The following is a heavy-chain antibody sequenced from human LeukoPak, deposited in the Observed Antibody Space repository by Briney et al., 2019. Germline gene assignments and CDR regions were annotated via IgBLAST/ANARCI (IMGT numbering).Heavy chain of an antibody. CDR3: ARRPIQLWSSDAFDI. Sequence: GESLKISCKGSGYSFTSYWIGWVRQMPGKGLEWMGIIYSGDSDTRYSPSFQGQVTISADKSISTAYLQWSSLKASDTAMYYCARRPIQLWSSDAFDIWGQGTMVTVSS. D-gene: IGHD5-18*01. CDR2: IYSGDSDT. CDR1: GYSFTSYW. J-gene: IGHJ3*02. V-gene: IGHV5-51*01.